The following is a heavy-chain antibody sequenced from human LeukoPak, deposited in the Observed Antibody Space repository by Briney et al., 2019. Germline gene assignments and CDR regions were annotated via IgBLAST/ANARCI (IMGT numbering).Heavy chain of an antibody. CDR1: GGSFSGYY. CDR3: ARGWYYYGSGSPLHI. Sequence: PSETLSLTCAGYGGSFSGYYWSWIRQPPGKGLEWIGEINHSGSTNYNPSLKSRVTISVDTSKNQFSLKLSSVTAADTAVYYCARGWYYYGSGSPLHIWGQGTMVTVSS. V-gene: IGHV4-34*01. D-gene: IGHD3-10*01. J-gene: IGHJ3*02. CDR2: INHSGST.